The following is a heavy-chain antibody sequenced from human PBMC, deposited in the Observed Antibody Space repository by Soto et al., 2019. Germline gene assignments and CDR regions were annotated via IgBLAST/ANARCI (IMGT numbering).Heavy chain of an antibody. V-gene: IGHV3-23*01. CDR3: AKDGIRKDDY. CDR2: ISDSGTKT. CDR1: GFICSSYD. Sequence: GGSLRLSCAASGFICSSYDMSWVRQAPGKGLEWVSSISDSGTKTFYADSVKGRFAISRDTSKNTVYMQMNNLRAEDTALYYCAKDGIRKDDYWGQGAVVTASS. J-gene: IGHJ4*02.